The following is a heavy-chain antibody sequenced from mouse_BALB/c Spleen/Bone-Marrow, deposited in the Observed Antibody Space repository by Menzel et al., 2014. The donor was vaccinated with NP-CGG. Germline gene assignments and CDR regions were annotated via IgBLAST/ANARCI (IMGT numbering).Heavy chain of an antibody. V-gene: IGHV5-6*01. D-gene: IGHD2-4*01. Sequence: EAKLMESGGDLVKPGGSLQLSCAASGFTFSSYGMSWVRQTPEKRLEWVATISRGGSYTYYPDCVMGLFIISRDKATNTLYLQMNSLKSEDTAMYYCARPYDFGGWFAYGGQGTLVTVSA. CDR3: ARPYDFGGWFAY. CDR2: ISRGGSYT. J-gene: IGHJ3*01. CDR1: GFTFSSYG.